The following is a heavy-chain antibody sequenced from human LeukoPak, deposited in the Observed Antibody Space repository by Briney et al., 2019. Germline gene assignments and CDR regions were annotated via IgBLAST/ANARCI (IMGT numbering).Heavy chain of an antibody. J-gene: IGHJ4*02. CDR3: AKGVLYDILTGYYNTGFDY. CDR1: GGSISSSSYY. Sequence: KPSETLSLTCTVSGGSISSSSYYWGWIRQPPGKGLEWIGSIYYSGSTYYNPSLKSRVTISVDTSKNQFSLKLSSVTAADTAVYYCAKGVLYDILTGYYNTGFDYWGQGTLVTVSS. V-gene: IGHV4-39*07. D-gene: IGHD3-9*01. CDR2: IYYSGST.